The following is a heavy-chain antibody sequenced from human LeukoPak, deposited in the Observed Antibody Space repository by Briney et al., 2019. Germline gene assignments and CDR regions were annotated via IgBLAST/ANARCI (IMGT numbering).Heavy chain of an antibody. CDR3: ARDKGIVVASPDY. D-gene: IGHD3-22*01. Sequence: GASVKVSCKASGYTFTGYYMHWVRQAPGQGLEWMGWINPNSGGTNYAQKFQGRVTMTRDTSISTAYMELSRLRSDDTAVYYCARDKGIVVASPDYWGQGTLVTVSS. V-gene: IGHV1-2*02. CDR2: INPNSGGT. CDR1: GYTFTGYY. J-gene: IGHJ4*02.